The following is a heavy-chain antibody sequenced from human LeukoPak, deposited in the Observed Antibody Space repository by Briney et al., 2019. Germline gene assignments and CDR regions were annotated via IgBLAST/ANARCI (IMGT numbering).Heavy chain of an antibody. Sequence: GGSLRLSCAASGFTFSGYAMSWVRQAPGKGLEWVSAISGSGGSTYYADSVKGRFTISRDNSKNTLYLQMNSLRAEDTAVYYCAKTEGYCSSTSCHPPPHDAFDIWGQGTMVTVSS. CDR1: GFTFSGYA. V-gene: IGHV3-23*01. CDR2: ISGSGGST. CDR3: AKTEGYCSSTSCHPPPHDAFDI. J-gene: IGHJ3*02. D-gene: IGHD2-2*01.